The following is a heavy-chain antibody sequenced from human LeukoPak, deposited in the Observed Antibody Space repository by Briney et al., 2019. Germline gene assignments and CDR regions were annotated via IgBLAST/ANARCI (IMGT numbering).Heavy chain of an antibody. CDR1: GFALSSHW. Sequence: VQPGGSLRLSCAASGFALSSHWMTWVRQVPGRGPEWVANVNRDGSETYYLDSVKGRFTISKDNAKNSLYLQMNSLRAEDTALYRCARNNGMDVWGQGTTVIVSS. J-gene: IGHJ6*02. V-gene: IGHV3-7*03. CDR3: ARNNGMDV. CDR2: VNRDGSET.